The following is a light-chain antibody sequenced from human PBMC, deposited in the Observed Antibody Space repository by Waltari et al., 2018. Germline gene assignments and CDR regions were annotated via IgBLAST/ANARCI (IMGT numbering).Light chain of an antibody. J-gene: IGKJ2*01. CDR2: RSF. CDR3: LQYYSRPYT. CDR1: ESINSW. Sequence: DIQMTQSPSTLSASVGDRVTISCRATESINSWLAWYQQKPGKAPKLLISRSFNLESGVPDRFSGSGSATDFTLTISSLQAEDVAVYFCLQYYSRPYTFGQGTKLELK. V-gene: IGKV1-5*03.